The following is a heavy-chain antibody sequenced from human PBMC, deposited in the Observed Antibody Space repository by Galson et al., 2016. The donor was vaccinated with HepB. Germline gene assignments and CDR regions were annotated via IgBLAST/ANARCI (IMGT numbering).Heavy chain of an antibody. J-gene: IGHJ4*02. V-gene: IGHV3-74*01. CDR2: ISVDGIMT. Sequence: SLRLSCAASGFTFANYWMHWVRRAPGKGLEWVSHISVDGIMTTYADSVKGRFTISRDDVKNTVSLQMNSLRADDSAVYYCARGSLATYRLDYWGQGTQVTVSS. CDR1: GFTFANYW. CDR3: ARGSLATYRLDY.